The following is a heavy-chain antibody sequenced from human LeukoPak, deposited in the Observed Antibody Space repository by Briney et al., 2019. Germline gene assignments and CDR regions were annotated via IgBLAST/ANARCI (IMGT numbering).Heavy chain of an antibody. CDR1: GFTFSDHA. CDR2: IRSDGSNK. J-gene: IGHJ6*03. CDR3: ARRAVRGVIDYYYYMDV. Sequence: GGSLRLSCAAFGFTFSDHAMDWVRQAPGKGLEWVTFIRSDGSNKYYADSVKGRFTISRDNAKNSLYPQMNSLRAEDTAVYYCARRAVRGVIDYYYYMDVWGKGTTVTISS. D-gene: IGHD3-10*01. V-gene: IGHV3-33*08.